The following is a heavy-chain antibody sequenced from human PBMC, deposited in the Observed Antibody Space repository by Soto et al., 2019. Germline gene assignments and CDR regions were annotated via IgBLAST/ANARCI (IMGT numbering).Heavy chain of an antibody. D-gene: IGHD5-12*01. CDR2: IYYSGST. Sequence: ETLSLTCTVSGESISSSDYYWGWIRQPPGKGLYWIGNIYYSGSTSYNASLKSRVTISVDTSKNQFSLKLTSVTAADTAIYYCARLADGYNIDYWGQGTLVTVSS. J-gene: IGHJ4*02. CDR1: GESISSSDYY. CDR3: ARLADGYNIDY. V-gene: IGHV4-39*01.